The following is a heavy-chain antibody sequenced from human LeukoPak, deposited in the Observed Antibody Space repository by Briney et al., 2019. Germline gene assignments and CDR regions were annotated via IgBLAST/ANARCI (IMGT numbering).Heavy chain of an antibody. CDR3: AKNPMTTVTPQYYFDY. Sequence: GGSLRLSCAASGFTFSSYGMHWVRQAPGKGLEWVAVISYDGSSKYYADSVKGRFTISRDNSKNTLYLQMNSLRAEDTAVYYCAKNPMTTVTPQYYFDYWGQGTLVTVSS. J-gene: IGHJ4*02. CDR1: GFTFSSYG. CDR2: ISYDGSSK. D-gene: IGHD4-17*01. V-gene: IGHV3-30*18.